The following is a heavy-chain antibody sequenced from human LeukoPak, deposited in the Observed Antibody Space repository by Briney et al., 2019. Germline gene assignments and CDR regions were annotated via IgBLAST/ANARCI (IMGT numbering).Heavy chain of an antibody. CDR2: ISSSSDYT. D-gene: IGHD1-26*01. Sequence: GGSLRLSCAASGLTFSDYYMTCSRQAPGKGLECVSYISSSSDYTNYPDSVKGRFTISRDNAKNSLYLQMNSLRAEDTALYYCARVKVGTTNRFDYWGQGTLVTVSS. CDR1: GLTFSDYY. J-gene: IGHJ4*02. V-gene: IGHV3-11*05. CDR3: ARVKVGTTNRFDY.